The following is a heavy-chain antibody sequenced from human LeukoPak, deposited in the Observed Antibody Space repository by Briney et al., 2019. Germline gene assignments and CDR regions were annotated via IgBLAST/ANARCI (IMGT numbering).Heavy chain of an antibody. CDR2: IYYSGST. CDR3: ARGDYIFDY. V-gene: IGHV4-39*07. J-gene: IGHJ4*02. D-gene: IGHD4-17*01. Sequence: SETLSLTCTVSGGSISSSSYYWGWIRQPPGKGLEWIGSIYYSGSTYYNPSLKSRVTISVDTSKNQFSLKLSSVTAADTAVYYCARGDYIFDYWGQGTLVTVSS. CDR1: GGSISSSSYY.